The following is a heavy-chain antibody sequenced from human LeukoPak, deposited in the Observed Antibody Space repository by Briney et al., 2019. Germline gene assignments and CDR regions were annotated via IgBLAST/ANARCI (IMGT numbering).Heavy chain of an antibody. D-gene: IGHD2-2*01. CDR2: IYYSGST. J-gene: IGHJ5*02. V-gene: IGHV4-59*08. CDR3: ARSPGYCSSTSCPHGGWFDP. Sequence: SETLSLTCTVSGGSISSYYWSWIRQPPGKGLEWIGYIYYSGSTNYNPSLKSRVTISVDTSKNQFSLKLSSVTAADTAVYYCARSPGYCSSTSCPHGGWFDPWGQGTLVTVSS. CDR1: GGSISSYY.